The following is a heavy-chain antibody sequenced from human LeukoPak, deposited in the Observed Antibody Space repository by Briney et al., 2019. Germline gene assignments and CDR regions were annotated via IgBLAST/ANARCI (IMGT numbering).Heavy chain of an antibody. CDR1: GYTFTNYY. D-gene: IGHD6-19*01. CDR3: ARGSTISGWDRYFDY. V-gene: IGHV1-46*01. J-gene: IGHJ4*02. CDR2: INPSGGST. Sequence: EASVTVSCKASGYTFTNYYMHWVRQAPGQGLEWMGIINPSGGSTTYAQKFQGRVTMTRDTSTSTVYMEQSSLSSEDTAVYYCARGSTISGWDRYFDYWGQGTLVTVSS.